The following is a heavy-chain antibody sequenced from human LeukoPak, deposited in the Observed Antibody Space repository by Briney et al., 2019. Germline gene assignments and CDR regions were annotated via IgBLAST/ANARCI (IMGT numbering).Heavy chain of an antibody. Sequence: GGSLRLSCAASGFTFDDYAMHWVRQAPGKGPEWVSGISWNSGSIGYADSVKGRFTISRDNAKNSLYLQMNSLRAEDTALYYCATSSSWYGDFDYWGQGTLVTVSS. CDR1: GFTFDDYA. V-gene: IGHV3-9*01. D-gene: IGHD6-13*01. CDR3: ATSSSWYGDFDY. CDR2: ISWNSGSI. J-gene: IGHJ4*02.